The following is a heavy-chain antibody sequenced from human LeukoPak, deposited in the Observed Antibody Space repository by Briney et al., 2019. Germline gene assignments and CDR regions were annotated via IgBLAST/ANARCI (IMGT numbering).Heavy chain of an antibody. CDR2: IYSGGST. V-gene: IGHV3-53*01. CDR3: AKDDPPLIAAAGTMDY. J-gene: IGHJ4*02. D-gene: IGHD6-13*01. CDR1: GFTVSSNY. Sequence: PGGSLRLSCAASGFTVSSNYMSWVRQPPGKGLEWVSVIYSGGSTYYADSVKGRFTISRDNSKNTLYLQMNSLRAEDTAVYYCAKDDPPLIAAAGTMDYWGQGTLVTVSS.